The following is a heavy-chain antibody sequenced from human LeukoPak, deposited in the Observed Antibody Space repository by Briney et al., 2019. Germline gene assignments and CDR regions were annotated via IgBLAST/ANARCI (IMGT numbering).Heavy chain of an antibody. V-gene: IGHV3-48*01. CDR2: ISSSGGAI. D-gene: IGHD3-22*01. J-gene: IGHJ4*02. CDR1: GFTFSSYS. Sequence: GGSLRLSCVASGFTFSSYSMNWVRQAPGKGLEWVSYISSSGGAIYYADSVKGRFTISRDNAKNSLYLQMSSLRAEDTAVYYCARPSVRYYDSGGYYFDYWGQGTLVTVSS. CDR3: ARPSVRYYDSGGYYFDY.